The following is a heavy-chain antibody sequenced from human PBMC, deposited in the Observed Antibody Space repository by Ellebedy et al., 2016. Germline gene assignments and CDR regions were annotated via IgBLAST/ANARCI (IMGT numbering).Heavy chain of an antibody. V-gene: IGHV2-5*01. Sequence: SGPTLVKPTQTLTLTCTFSGFSLDTDQVVVGWIRQPPGGALEWLSFIYGNDDKRYRPSLRSRLTITKDTSKNQVVLTMTNVDPVDTGTYYCVHRTTVTSVDYWGQGTLVTVSS. CDR3: VHRTTVTSVDY. CDR2: IYGNDDK. J-gene: IGHJ4*02. D-gene: IGHD4-11*01. CDR1: GFSLDTDQVV.